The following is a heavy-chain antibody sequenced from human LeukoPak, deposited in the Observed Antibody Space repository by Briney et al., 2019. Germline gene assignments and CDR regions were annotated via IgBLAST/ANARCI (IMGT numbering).Heavy chain of an antibody. J-gene: IGHJ4*02. V-gene: IGHV4-34*01. Sequence: SETLSLTCAVYGGSFSGYYWSWIRQPPGKGLEWIGEINHSGSTNYNPSLKSRVTISVDTSKNQFSLKLSSVTASDPAVYYCARVRGCDFWSGATTGGFDYWGQGTLVTVSS. CDR2: INHSGST. CDR1: GGSFSGYY. CDR3: ARVRGCDFWSGATTGGFDY. D-gene: IGHD3-3*01.